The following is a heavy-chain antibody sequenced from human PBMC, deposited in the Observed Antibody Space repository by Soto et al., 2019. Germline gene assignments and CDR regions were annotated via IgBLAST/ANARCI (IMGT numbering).Heavy chain of an antibody. V-gene: IGHV4-59*01. CDR1: GGSISSYY. CDR3: ARDRSSGWYWFDP. D-gene: IGHD6-19*01. J-gene: IGHJ5*02. Sequence: LSLTCTVSGGSISSYYWSWIRQPPGKGLEWIGYIYYSGSTNYNPSLKSRVTISVDTSKNQFSLKLSSVTAADTAVYYCARDRSSGWYWFDPWGQGTLVTVSS. CDR2: IYYSGST.